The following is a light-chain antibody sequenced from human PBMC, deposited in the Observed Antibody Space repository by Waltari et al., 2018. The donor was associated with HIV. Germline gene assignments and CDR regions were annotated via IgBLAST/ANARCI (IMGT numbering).Light chain of an antibody. CDR2: EVH. CDR1: ASDIGGFDY. J-gene: IGLJ1*01. V-gene: IGLV2-14*01. Sequence: QSALTQPASVSGSPGQSVTISCTGTASDIGGFDYVSWYQQHPGKAPKLLISEVHNRPSGVSNRFSGSKSGHTASLTISGLQAEDEADYFCSSYTSSSTLVFGPGTKVTV. CDR3: SSYTSSSTLV.